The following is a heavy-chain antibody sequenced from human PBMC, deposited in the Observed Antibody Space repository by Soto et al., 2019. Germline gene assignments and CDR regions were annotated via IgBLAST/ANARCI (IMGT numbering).Heavy chain of an antibody. V-gene: IGHV1-18*04. CDR3: ARDSAAHGPVFDY. CDR2: ISTSNGDT. Sequence: QVQLVQSGAEVRKPGASVKVSCKASAYTFTTYGISWERQAHGQGLEWMAWISTSNGDTHYAQKVQDRVSMTTDRFTSTAYMELRSLRSGDTAIYYCARDSAAHGPVFDYWGQGTLVTVST. J-gene: IGHJ4*02. D-gene: IGHD6-13*01. CDR1: AYTFTTYG.